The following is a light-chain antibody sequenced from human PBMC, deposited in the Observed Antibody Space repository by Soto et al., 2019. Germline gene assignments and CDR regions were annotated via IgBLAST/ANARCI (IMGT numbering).Light chain of an antibody. J-gene: IGKJ1*01. CDR3: QQPQT. V-gene: IGKV3-11*01. CDR1: QSVSSY. Sequence: EIVLTQSPATLYLSPGERATLSCRASQSVSSYLAWYQQKPGQAPRLLIYDASNRATGIPARFSGSGSGTDFTLTISSLEPEDFAVYYCQQPQTFGQGTKVEIK. CDR2: DAS.